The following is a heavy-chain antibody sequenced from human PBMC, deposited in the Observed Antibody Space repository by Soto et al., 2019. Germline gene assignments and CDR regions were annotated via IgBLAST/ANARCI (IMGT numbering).Heavy chain of an antibody. CDR3: ARDVIIVPSPGRGMDV. CDR2: ISAYNGNP. V-gene: IGHV1-18*01. D-gene: IGHD3-22*01. CDR1: GYTFTNYG. J-gene: IGHJ6*02. Sequence: QVPLVQSGAEVKKPGASVKVSCQASGYTFTNYGISWVRQAPGQGLEWMGWISAYNGNPNYAQKLQGRVTMTTDTSTSTSYMELRSLRSDDTAVYYCARDVIIVPSPGRGMDVWGQGTTVTVSS.